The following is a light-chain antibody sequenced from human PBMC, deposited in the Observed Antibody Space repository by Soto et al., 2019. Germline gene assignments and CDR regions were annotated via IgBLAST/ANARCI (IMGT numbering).Light chain of an antibody. CDR2: GAS. CDR1: QSISDT. CDR3: QQYNNWPWT. J-gene: IGKJ1*01. Sequence: EIVMTQSPVTLSVSPGERTTLSCRASQSISDTLAWYQQKPGQAPRLLIYGASKRATGFPARFSGSASRTDFTLTICSLQSEDFAVYYCQQYNNWPWTFGQGTKGEI. V-gene: IGKV3-15*01.